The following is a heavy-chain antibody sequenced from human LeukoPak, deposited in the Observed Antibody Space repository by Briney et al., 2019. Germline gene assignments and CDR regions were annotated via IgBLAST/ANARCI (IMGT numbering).Heavy chain of an antibody. CDR1: GGSISSSSYY. J-gene: IGHJ4*02. Sequence: KPSETLSLTCTVSGGSISSSSYYWGWIRQPPGKGLEWIGSIYYSGSTYYNPSLKSRVTISVDTSKNQFSLKLSSVTAADTAVYYCASMVPPPSRNLVVVAATQSGFDYWGQGTLVTVSS. CDR2: IYYSGST. V-gene: IGHV4-39*07. D-gene: IGHD2-15*01. CDR3: ASMVPPPSRNLVVVAATQSGFDY.